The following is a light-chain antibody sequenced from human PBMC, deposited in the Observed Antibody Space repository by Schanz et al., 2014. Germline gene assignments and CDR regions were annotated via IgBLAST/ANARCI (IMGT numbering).Light chain of an antibody. CDR2: AAS. J-gene: IGKJ4*01. Sequence: IQMTQSPSTLSASVGDRVTITCRASESISNWLAWYQQKPGKAPKLLIYAASTLQSGVPSRFSGSGSGTDFILTINSLQPEDFATYYCQQLHTYPPTFGGGTKVE. V-gene: IGKV1-5*01. CDR3: QQLHTYPPT. CDR1: ESISNW.